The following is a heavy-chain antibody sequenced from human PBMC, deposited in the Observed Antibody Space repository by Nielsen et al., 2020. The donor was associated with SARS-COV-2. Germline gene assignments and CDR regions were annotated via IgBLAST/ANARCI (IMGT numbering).Heavy chain of an antibody. CDR3: ARQADVITFGGVIVMGSYFDY. D-gene: IGHD3-16*02. J-gene: IGHJ4*02. V-gene: IGHV5-51*01. CDR2: TYPGDSDT. CDR1: GYSFTSYW. Sequence: GSLKISCKGSGYSFTSYWIGWVRQMPGKGLEWMGITYPGDSDTRYSPSFQGQVTISADKSISTAYLQWSSLKASDTAMYYCARQADVITFGGVIVMGSYFDYWGQGTLVTVSS.